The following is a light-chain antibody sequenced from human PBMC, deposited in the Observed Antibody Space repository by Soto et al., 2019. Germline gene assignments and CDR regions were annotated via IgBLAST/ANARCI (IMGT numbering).Light chain of an antibody. Sequence: EIVLTQSPGTLSLSPGERATLSCRASQSVRSTYLSWYQQRPGQAPRLLIYGASNRASGIPDRFSGGGSGTEFIFTISRLEPEDFAVYYCQQCRSSPWTFGQGTKVEF. CDR2: GAS. CDR3: QQCRSSPWT. V-gene: IGKV3-20*01. J-gene: IGKJ1*01. CDR1: QSVRSTY.